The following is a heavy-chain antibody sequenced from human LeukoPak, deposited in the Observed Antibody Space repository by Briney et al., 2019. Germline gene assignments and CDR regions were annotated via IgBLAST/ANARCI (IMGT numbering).Heavy chain of an antibody. CDR3: AKEGDVSYDFWSGYYFDY. CDR2: ISGSGGST. D-gene: IGHD3-3*01. J-gene: IGHJ4*02. V-gene: IGHV3-23*01. CDR1: GFTFSSYA. Sequence: PGGSLRLSCAASGFTFSSYAMSWVRQAPGKGLEWVSAISGSGGSTYYADSVKGRFTISRDNSKNTLYLQMNSLRAEDMAVYYCAKEGDVSYDFWSGYYFDYWGQGTLVTVSS.